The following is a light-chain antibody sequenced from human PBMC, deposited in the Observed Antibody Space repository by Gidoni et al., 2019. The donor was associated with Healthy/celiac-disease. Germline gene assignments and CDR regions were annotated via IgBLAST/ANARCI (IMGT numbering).Light chain of an antibody. V-gene: IGKV1-5*03. CDR2: KAS. Sequence: DIQMTQSLSTLSASVGDRVTITCRASQSISSLLALYQQKPGKAPKLLIYKASSLGSGVPSSFSGSGSGTEFTITISSLQPDDFATYYCQQYNSYPTFGQGTKVEIK. CDR1: QSISSL. CDR3: QQYNSYPT. J-gene: IGKJ1*01.